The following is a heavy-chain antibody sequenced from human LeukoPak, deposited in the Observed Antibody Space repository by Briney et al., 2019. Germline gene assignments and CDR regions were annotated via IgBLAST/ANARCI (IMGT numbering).Heavy chain of an antibody. CDR3: ARENYGDYGYYGMDV. CDR1: GGTFSSYV. V-gene: IGHV1-69*04. CDR2: IIPILCIA. Sequence: SVKVSCKASGGTFSSYVISGVRQPPGQGLEWMGRIIPILCIANYAQKFQGRVTITADKSTSTAYMELSSLRSEDTAVYYCARENYGDYGYYGMDVWGQGTTVTVSS. J-gene: IGHJ6*02. D-gene: IGHD4-17*01.